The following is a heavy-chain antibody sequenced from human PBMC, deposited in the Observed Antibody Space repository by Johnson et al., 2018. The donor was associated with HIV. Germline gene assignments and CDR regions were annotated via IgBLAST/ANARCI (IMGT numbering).Heavy chain of an antibody. V-gene: IGHV3-66*01. CDR2: IYSGGTT. J-gene: IGHJ3*02. CDR3: TRDADFMVRGVSSGAFDI. CDR1: GFTVSSNY. Sequence: EVQLVESGGGVVQPGGSLRLSCAASGFTVSSNYMSWVRQAPGKGLEWVSVIYSGGTTEYAASVKGRFTISRDDSRSIAYLQMNGLKTEDTGVYYCTRDADFMVRGVSSGAFDIWGQGTMITVSS. D-gene: IGHD3-10*01.